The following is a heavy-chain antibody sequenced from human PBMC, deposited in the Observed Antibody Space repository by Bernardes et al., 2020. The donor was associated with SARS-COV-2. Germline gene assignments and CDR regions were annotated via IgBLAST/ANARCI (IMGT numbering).Heavy chain of an antibody. J-gene: IGHJ4*02. CDR2: VSGVDGKT. V-gene: IGHV3-23*01. D-gene: IGHD1-26*01. CDR1: GFTFRKSG. CDR3: ATGHWGELLFDN. Sequence: GGSLRLSCAASGFTFRKSGMSWVRQAPGMGPEWVSGVSGVDGKTLYADSVKGRFTVSRDNSKNTLYLQMNDVRAEDTAVYYCATGHWGELLFDNWGQGTLVTVSS.